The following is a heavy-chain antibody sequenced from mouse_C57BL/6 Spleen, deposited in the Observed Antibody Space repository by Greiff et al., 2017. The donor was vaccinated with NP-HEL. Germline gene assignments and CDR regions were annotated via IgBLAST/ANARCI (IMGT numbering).Heavy chain of an antibody. CDR1: GFTFSDYG. Sequence: EVKVVESGGGLVKPGGSLKLSCAASGFTFSDYGMHWVRQAPEKGLEWVAYISSGSSTIYYADTVKGRFTISRDNAKNTLFLQMTRLGSEDTAMYYCARGGYDGNYYAMDYWGQGTSVTVSS. CDR2: ISSGSSTI. J-gene: IGHJ4*01. CDR3: ARGGYDGNYYAMDY. D-gene: IGHD2-2*01. V-gene: IGHV5-17*01.